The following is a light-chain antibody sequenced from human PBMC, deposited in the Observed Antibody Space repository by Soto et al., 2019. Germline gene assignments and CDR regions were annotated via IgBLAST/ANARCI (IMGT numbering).Light chain of an antibody. CDR2: GVT. CDR1: NTDVGAFNS. Sequence: QSVLTQPASVSGSPGQSITISCTGSNTDVGAFNSVSWYQQVPGKVPKLLIYGVTDRPSGISHRFSGSKSGYTASLTISGLRAEDEADYYCCSYAGSSTLYVFGTGTKLTVL. CDR3: CSYAGSSTLYV. J-gene: IGLJ1*01. V-gene: IGLV2-23*02.